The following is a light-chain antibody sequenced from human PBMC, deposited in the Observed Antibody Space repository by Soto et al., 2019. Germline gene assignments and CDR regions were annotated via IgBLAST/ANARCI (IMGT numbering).Light chain of an antibody. CDR1: SSDIGVYNY. CDR3: ASFTTTRTWV. V-gene: IGLV2-14*01. J-gene: IGLJ3*02. CDR2: EVN. Sequence: QSALTQPASVSGSPGQSITISCTGTSSDIGVYNYVSWFQQHPGKAPKLMIYEVNNRPSGVSDRFSGSKSGNTASLTISGLQAEDEADYYCASFTTTRTWVFGGGTKVTVL.